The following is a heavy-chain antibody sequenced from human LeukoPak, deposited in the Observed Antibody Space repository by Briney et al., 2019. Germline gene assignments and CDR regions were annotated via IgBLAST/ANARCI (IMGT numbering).Heavy chain of an antibody. V-gene: IGHV3-23*01. CDR3: AKRDGNYSPFEY. CDR2: ISSSGDNT. J-gene: IGHJ4*02. CDR1: GFTFSSYA. Sequence: PGGSLRLSCAASGFTFSSYAMSWVRQAPGMGLEWVSTISSSGDNTYYADSVKGRFTIPRDNSKNTLYLQMHSLRAEDTALYYCAKRDGNYSPFEYWGQGTLVTVSS. D-gene: IGHD1-7*01.